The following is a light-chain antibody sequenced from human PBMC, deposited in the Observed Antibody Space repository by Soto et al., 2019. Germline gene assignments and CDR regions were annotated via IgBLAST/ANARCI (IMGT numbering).Light chain of an antibody. J-gene: IGLJ2*01. Sequence: QSVLTQPASVSGSPGQSITISCTGTSSDIGTYNFVSWYQQHPGKAPKLLIHEINNRPSGVSIRFSGSKSGNTASLTISGLQAEDAADYYCSSDTTTSTLIFGGGTKLTVL. V-gene: IGLV2-14*01. CDR3: SSDTTTSTLI. CDR2: EIN. CDR1: SSDIGTYNF.